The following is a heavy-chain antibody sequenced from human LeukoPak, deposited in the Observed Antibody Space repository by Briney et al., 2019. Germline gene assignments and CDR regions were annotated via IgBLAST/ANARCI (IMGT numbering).Heavy chain of an antibody. CDR1: GYTFTSYD. CDR3: ARGASGNYPDF. J-gene: IGHJ4*02. D-gene: IGHD1-26*01. Sequence: ASVKVSCKASGYTFTSYDINWVRQATGQGLEWMGWMNPNSGGTNYAQNFQGRVTMTRDTSISTAYMELSRLRSDDTAVYYCARGASGNYPDFWGQGTLVTVSS. V-gene: IGHV1-2*02. CDR2: MNPNSGGT.